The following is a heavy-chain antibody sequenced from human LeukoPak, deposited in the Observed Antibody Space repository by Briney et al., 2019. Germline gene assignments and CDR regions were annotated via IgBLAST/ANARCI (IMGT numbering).Heavy chain of an antibody. J-gene: IGHJ5*02. CDR1: GFTFSNYW. V-gene: IGHV3-9*01. CDR2: ISWNSGSI. D-gene: IGHD3-9*01. CDR3: AKDVYYDILTGRNWFDP. Sequence: GGSLRLSCAASGFTFSNYWMSWVRQAPGKGLEWVSGISWNSGSIGYADSVKGRFTISRDNAKNSLYLQMNSLRAEDTALYYCAKDVYYDILTGRNWFDPWGQGTPVTVSS.